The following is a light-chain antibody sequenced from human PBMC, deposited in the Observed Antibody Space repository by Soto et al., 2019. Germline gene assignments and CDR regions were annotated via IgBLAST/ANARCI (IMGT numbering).Light chain of an antibody. V-gene: IGKV1-5*03. CDR3: QEYNSY. CDR2: RAS. J-gene: IGKJ4*01. CDR1: QSIDNW. Sequence: QMTQSPHTLSASVGDRVTITCRASQSIDNWLAWYQHKPGKPPKLLIYRASSLETGVPSRFSGSGSGTEFSLSISNLQPDDSANYYCQEYNSYFGGGTKVEIK.